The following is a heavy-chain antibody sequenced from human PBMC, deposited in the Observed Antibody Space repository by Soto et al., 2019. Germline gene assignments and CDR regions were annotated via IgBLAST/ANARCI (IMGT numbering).Heavy chain of an antibody. J-gene: IGHJ6*02. CDR2: THPGESET. Sequence: GESLKISCKASGYSFTTFWIAWVRQMPWKGLEWMGITHPGESETRYSPSFQGQVTISADRSTSTAYLQWGSLKASDTAIYYCARHENYYYAYYGMDVWGQGTTVTVSS. V-gene: IGHV5-51*01. CDR3: ARHENYYYAYYGMDV. CDR1: GYSFTTFW.